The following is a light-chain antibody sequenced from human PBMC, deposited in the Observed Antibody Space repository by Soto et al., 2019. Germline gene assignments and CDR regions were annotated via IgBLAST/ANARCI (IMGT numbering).Light chain of an antibody. Sequence: DIQMTQSPSTLSASVGDRVTITCRASQSISTWLAWYQQKPGKAPKLLIYKASSLESGVPSRFSGSGSATDFTLTISSLQPDDFATYYCQQYHSYTWTFGQGTKLEIK. J-gene: IGKJ1*01. CDR1: QSISTW. CDR3: QQYHSYTWT. CDR2: KAS. V-gene: IGKV1-5*03.